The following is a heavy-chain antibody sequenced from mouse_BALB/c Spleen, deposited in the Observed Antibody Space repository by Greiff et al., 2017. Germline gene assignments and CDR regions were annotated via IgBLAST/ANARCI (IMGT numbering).Heavy chain of an antibody. D-gene: IGHD2-3*01. CDR2: ISSGGSYT. Sequence: EVKVVESGGGLVKPGGSLKLSCAASGFTFSSYAMSWVRQSPEKRLEWVAEISSGGSYTYYPDTVTGRFTISRDNAKNTLYLEMSSLRSEDTAMYYCAIPDGYRAMDYWGQGTSVTVSS. J-gene: IGHJ4*01. V-gene: IGHV5-9-4*01. CDR1: GFTFSSYA. CDR3: AIPDGYRAMDY.